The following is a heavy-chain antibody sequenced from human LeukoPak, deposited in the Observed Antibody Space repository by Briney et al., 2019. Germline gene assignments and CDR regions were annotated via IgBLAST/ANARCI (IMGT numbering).Heavy chain of an antibody. J-gene: IGHJ6*03. CDR3: ASSPPLDCSSSSCYKVHFYYYMDV. Sequence: SETLSLTCTVSGGSISAYYWSWIRQPPGKGLEWIGYIYYSGGTEYNPSLKSRVTISVDSSENQFSLNLSSVTAADTAVYYCASSPPLDCSSSSCYKVHFYYYMDVWGTGTTVTVSS. CDR1: GGSISAYY. V-gene: IGHV4-59*01. CDR2: IYYSGGT. D-gene: IGHD2-2*02.